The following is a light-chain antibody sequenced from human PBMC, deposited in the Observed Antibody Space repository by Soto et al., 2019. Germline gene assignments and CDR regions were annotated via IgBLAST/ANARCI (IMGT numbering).Light chain of an antibody. Sequence: EIVLTQSPGTLSLSPGERATLSCRASQSVISSYLAWYQQKPGQAPSLLIYDASNRATGIPARFSGSGSGTDFTLTISSLEPEDFAVYYCQQRSNWPRGTFGQGTKVDIK. CDR1: QSVISSY. V-gene: IGKV3-11*01. CDR2: DAS. J-gene: IGKJ1*01. CDR3: QQRSNWPRGT.